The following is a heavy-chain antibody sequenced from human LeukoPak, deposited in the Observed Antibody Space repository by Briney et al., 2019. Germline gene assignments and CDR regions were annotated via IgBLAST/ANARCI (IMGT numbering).Heavy chain of an antibody. CDR1: GGSFSGYY. Sequence: SETLSLTCAVYGGSFSGYYWSWIRQPPGKGLEWIGEINHSGSTHYNPSLKSRVIISVDTSKNQFSLKVTSVTAADTAVYYCARGELQYSSGRYAVRVLDYWGQGTLVTVSS. V-gene: IGHV4-34*01. CDR2: INHSGST. CDR3: ARGELQYSSGRYAVRVLDY. J-gene: IGHJ4*02. D-gene: IGHD6-19*01.